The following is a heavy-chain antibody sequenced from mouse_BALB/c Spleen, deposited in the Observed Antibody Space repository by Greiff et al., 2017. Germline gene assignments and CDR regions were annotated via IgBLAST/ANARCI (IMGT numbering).Heavy chain of an antibody. CDR1: GFTFSSYG. Sequence: EVKVVESGGDLVKPGGSLKLSCAASGFTFSSYGMSWVRQTPDKRLEWVATISSGGSYTYYPDSVKGRFTISRDNAKNTLYLQMSSLKSEDTAMYYCARRGQLGLRMPFDYWGQGTTLTVSS. CDR3: ARRGQLGLRMPFDY. CDR2: ISSGGSYT. V-gene: IGHV5-6*01. J-gene: IGHJ2*01. D-gene: IGHD3-2*01.